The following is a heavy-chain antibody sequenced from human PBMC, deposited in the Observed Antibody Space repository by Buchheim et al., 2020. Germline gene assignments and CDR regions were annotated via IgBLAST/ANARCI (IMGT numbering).Heavy chain of an antibody. CDR2: INTNTENP. CDR1: GYTFTTYP. Sequence: QVHLVRSGSEVREPGASVKVSCKASGYTFTTYPMNWVRQAPGQGLEWMGYINTNTENPTYAQGFTGRFVFSLDTSVSTAYLQITNLEAEDTAVYYCASLVGASRGPFDYWGQGTL. V-gene: IGHV7-4-1*02. J-gene: IGHJ4*02. CDR3: ASLVGASRGPFDY. D-gene: IGHD1-26*01.